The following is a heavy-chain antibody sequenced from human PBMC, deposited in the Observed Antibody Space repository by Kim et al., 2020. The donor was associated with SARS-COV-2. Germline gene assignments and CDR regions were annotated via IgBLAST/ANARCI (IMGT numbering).Heavy chain of an antibody. Sequence: SETLSLTCTVSGGSISSSSYYWGWIRQPPGKGLEWIGSIYYSGSTYYIPSLKSRVTISVDTSKNQFSLKLSSVTAADTAVYYCARDGIAARPFYWGQGTLVTVSS. V-gene: IGHV4-39*07. CDR3: ARDGIAARPFY. CDR1: GGSISSSSYY. D-gene: IGHD6-6*01. CDR2: IYYSGST. J-gene: IGHJ4*02.